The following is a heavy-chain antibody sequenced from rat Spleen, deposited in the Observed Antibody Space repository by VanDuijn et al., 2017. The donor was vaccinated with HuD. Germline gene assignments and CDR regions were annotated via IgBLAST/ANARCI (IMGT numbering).Heavy chain of an antibody. Sequence: QVQLKESGPGLVQPSQTLSLTCTVAGFSLTSYGVHWVRQAPGKGLEWMGMVWTAGSTQYNSALKSRLSILRETSKSQVFLKMNSRQTEDIATYYCARESNTYYGYNSGFDYWGQGVMVTVSS. CDR2: VWTAGST. V-gene: IGHV2-30*01. D-gene: IGHD1-9*01. CDR1: GFSLTSYG. CDR3: ARESNTYYGYNSGFDY. J-gene: IGHJ2*01.